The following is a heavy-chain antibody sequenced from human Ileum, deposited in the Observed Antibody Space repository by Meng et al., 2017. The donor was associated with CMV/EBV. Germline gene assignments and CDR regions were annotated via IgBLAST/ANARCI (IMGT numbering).Heavy chain of an antibody. V-gene: IGHV1-69*10. CDR1: FSSYA. D-gene: IGHD2-15*01. CDR3: ARLYCSGGSCYSEGNWWFDP. CDR2: MCLITGIG. J-gene: IGHJ5*02. Sequence: FSSYAISWVRKASGQGAEWMGGMCLITGIGNYAQKFQGRVTMNADKSTSTAYTELSMLRSEDTVVDYCARLYCSGGSCYSEGNWWFDPWGQGTLVTVSS.